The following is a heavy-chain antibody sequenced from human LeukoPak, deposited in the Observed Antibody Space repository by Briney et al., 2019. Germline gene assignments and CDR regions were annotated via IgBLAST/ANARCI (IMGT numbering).Heavy chain of an antibody. Sequence: ASVKVSCKASGGTFSSYAISWVRQAPGQGLEWMGRIIPIFGTANYAQKFQGRVTITTDESTSTAYMELSSLRSEDTAVYYCARGRSKDYYGSGSHYWGQGTPVTVSS. CDR1: GGTFSSYA. CDR3: ARGRSKDYYGSGSHY. D-gene: IGHD3-10*01. CDR2: IIPIFGTA. J-gene: IGHJ4*02. V-gene: IGHV1-69*05.